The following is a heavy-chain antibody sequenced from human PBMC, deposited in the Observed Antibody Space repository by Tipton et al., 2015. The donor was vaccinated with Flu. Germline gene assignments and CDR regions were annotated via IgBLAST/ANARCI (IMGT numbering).Heavy chain of an antibody. J-gene: IGHJ5*02. CDR1: CDSISSDFY. V-gene: IGHV4-38-2*01. CDR3: ARRDYSNYVSDPKSWFDP. D-gene: IGHD4-11*01. CDR2: VSRTGST. Sequence: TLSLTCAVSCDSISSDFYWAWIRQFPGKGLEWIGTVSRTGSTIYNPSLKSRVTISIDTSKNQFSLDMRSVPAADMAVYYCARRDYSNYVSDPKSWFDPWGQGTLVAVSS.